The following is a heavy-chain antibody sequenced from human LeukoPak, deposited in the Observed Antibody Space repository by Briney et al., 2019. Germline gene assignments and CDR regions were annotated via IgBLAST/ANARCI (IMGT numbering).Heavy chain of an antibody. V-gene: IGHV3-7*01. CDR3: ARESRRTYYDITFDY. CDR2: IKQDGSEK. J-gene: IGHJ4*02. D-gene: IGHD3-9*01. CDR1: GFTFSIYW. Sequence: PGGSLRLSCAASGFTFSIYWMSWVRQAPGKGLEWVANIKQDGSEKYYVDSVKGRFTISRDNAKNSLYLQMNSLRAEDTAVYYCARESRRTYYDITFDYWGQGTRVTVSS.